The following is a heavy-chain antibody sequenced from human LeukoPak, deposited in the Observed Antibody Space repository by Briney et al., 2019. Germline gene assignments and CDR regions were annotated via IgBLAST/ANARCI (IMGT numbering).Heavy chain of an antibody. CDR2: ISNNGGSS. V-gene: IGHV3-64D*09. CDR3: VKITSVTGGDC. J-gene: IGHJ4*02. CDR1: GFTFSAYA. D-gene: IGHD1-1*01. Sequence: TGGSRRLSCSASGFTFSAYAMYWVRQAPGKELEYVSGISNNGGSSFYADSVKGRFTISRDNSKNTLYLQMSSLRAEDTAVYYCVKITSVTGGDCWGQGTRHRVSS.